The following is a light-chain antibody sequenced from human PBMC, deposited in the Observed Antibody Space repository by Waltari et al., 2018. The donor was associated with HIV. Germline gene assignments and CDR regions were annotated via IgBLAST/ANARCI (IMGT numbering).Light chain of an antibody. CDR3: AAWDDSLNGYV. V-gene: IGLV1-44*01. CDR1: SSNIGSNT. CDR2: ENK. Sequence: QSVLTQPPSASGAPGQRVTISCSGRSSNIGSNTVHWYQPLPGPAPKRLIQENKQRPAGVPDRVAGSKSGTSAALGISGRQSEEEADYYGAAWDDSLNGYVFGTGTKVTVL. J-gene: IGLJ1*01.